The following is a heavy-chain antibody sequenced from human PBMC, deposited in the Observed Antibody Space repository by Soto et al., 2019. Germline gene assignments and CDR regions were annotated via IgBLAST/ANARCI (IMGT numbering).Heavy chain of an antibody. D-gene: IGHD5-18*01. V-gene: IGHV1-18*01. CDR1: GYSFTSYG. CDR3: ARDEMVNTANWFDL. J-gene: IGHJ5*02. CDR2: ISGDNGKT. Sequence: QVHLVQSGAEVKKPGASVQVSCKASGYSFTSYGISWVRQAAGQGLEWMAWISGDNGKTRFAPKYQGRLTMTIDTSTSTAYMDLRSLGSDEAAMYYCARDEMVNTANWFDLWGQGTLVTVS.